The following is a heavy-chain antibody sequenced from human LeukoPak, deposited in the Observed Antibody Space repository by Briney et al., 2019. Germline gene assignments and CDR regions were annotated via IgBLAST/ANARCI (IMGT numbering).Heavy chain of an antibody. V-gene: IGHV4-34*01. CDR3: ARHYRLNWFDP. CDR2: INHSGST. D-gene: IGHD3-10*01. J-gene: IGHJ5*02. CDR1: GGSFSGYY. Sequence: PSETLSLTCAVYGGSFSGYYWSWIRQPPGKGLEWIGEINHSGSTNYNPSLKSRVTISVDTSKNQFSLKLSSVTAADTAVYYCARHYRLNWFDPWGQGTLVTVSS.